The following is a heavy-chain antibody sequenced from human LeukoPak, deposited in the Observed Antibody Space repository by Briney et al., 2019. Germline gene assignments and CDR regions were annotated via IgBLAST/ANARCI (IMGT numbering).Heavy chain of an antibody. CDR3: AKEGYSSGWYGVALGSYFDY. CDR1: GFTFSSYW. D-gene: IGHD6-19*01. Sequence: GGSLRLSCAASGFTFSSYWMSWVRQAPGKGLEWVANIKQDGSEKYYVDSVKGRFTISRDNSKNTLYLQMNSLRAEDTAVYYCAKEGYSSGWYGVALGSYFDYWGQGTLVTVSS. V-gene: IGHV3-7*01. J-gene: IGHJ4*02. CDR2: IKQDGSEK.